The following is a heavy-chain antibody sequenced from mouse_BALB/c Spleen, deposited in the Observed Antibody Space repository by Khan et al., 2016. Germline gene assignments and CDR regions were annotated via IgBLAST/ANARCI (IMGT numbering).Heavy chain of an antibody. Sequence: EVQLVETGGGLVQPKGSLKLSCAASGFTFNTNAMNWVRQAPGKGLEWVARIRTKSNKYATYYADSVKDRVTISRDDSQSMLYLQMNNLKTEDTAMYYCGSCDYWGQGTTLTVSS. CDR1: GFTFNTNA. CDR3: GSCDY. CDR2: IRTKSNKYAT. V-gene: IGHV10S3*01. J-gene: IGHJ2*01.